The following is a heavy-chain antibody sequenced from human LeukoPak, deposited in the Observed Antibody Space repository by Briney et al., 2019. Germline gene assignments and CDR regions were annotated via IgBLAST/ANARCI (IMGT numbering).Heavy chain of an antibody. Sequence: PGGSLRLSCAASGFTFSSNAMHWVRQAPGKGLEWVAVISYDGTNKYYADSVKGRFTISRDNSKNPLYLQMNSLSTEDTAVYYCARGHCSGGSCQRDYYGMDVWGKGTTVTVSS. V-gene: IGHV3-30*04. CDR2: ISYDGTNK. D-gene: IGHD2-15*01. CDR3: ARGHCSGGSCQRDYYGMDV. CDR1: GFTFSSNA. J-gene: IGHJ6*04.